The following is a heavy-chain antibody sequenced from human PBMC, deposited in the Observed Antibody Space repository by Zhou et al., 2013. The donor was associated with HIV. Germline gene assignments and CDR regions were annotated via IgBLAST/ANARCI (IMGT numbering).Heavy chain of an antibody. CDR3: ARAGYSYESWFDP. V-gene: IGHV1-2*02. J-gene: IGHJ5*02. CDR1: GYTFTGFG. Sequence: QVQLVQSGAEVKRPGASVKVSCKASGYTFTGFGISWVRQAPGQGLEWMGWINPNSGGTNYAQKFQGRVTMTRDTSISTAYMELSRLRSDDTAVYYCARAGYSYESWFDPWGQGTLVTVSS. D-gene: IGHD5-18*01. CDR2: INPNSGGT.